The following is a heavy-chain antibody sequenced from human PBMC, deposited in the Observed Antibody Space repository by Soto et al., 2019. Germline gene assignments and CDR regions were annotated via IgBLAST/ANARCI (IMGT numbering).Heavy chain of an antibody. Sequence: PGGSLRLSCAASGFTFSSYGMHWVRQAPGKGLEWVAVISYDGSNKYYADSVKGRFTISRDNSKNTLYLQMNSLRAEDTAVYYCAKPRGSGYHAFDIWGQGTMVTVSS. CDR2: ISYDGSNK. CDR3: AKPRGSGYHAFDI. D-gene: IGHD3-22*01. J-gene: IGHJ3*02. V-gene: IGHV3-30*18. CDR1: GFTFSSYG.